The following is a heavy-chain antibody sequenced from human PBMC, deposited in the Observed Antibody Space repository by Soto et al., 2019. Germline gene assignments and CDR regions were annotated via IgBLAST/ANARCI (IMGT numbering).Heavy chain of an antibody. D-gene: IGHD2-21*02. Sequence: SQTLSLTFVISGDSVSSNSSGWTWIRQSPSRGLEWLGRTYYRSKWYSDYAGSVKSRITINADTSKNQFSLQLNSVTPEDTAVYYCARVTALFDWFDPWGQGTLVTVSS. CDR2: TYYRSKWYS. J-gene: IGHJ5*02. CDR3: ARVTALFDWFDP. CDR1: GDSVSSNSSG. V-gene: IGHV6-1*01.